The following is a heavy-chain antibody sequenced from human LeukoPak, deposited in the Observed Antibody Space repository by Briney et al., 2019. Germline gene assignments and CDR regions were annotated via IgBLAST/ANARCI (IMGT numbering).Heavy chain of an antibody. D-gene: IGHD3-22*01. Sequence: GGSLRLSCAASGFTFSSYNMNWVRQAPGKGLEWVSSISSSSSYIYYADSVKGRFTISRDNAKKSLYLQMNSLRVEDTAVYYCARTPDSMWLLGAFDIWGQGTMVTVSS. V-gene: IGHV3-21*01. CDR2: ISSSSSYI. J-gene: IGHJ3*02. CDR3: ARTPDSMWLLGAFDI. CDR1: GFTFSSYN.